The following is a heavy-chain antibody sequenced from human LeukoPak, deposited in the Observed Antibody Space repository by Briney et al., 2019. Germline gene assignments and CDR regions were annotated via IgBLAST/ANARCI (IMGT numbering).Heavy chain of an antibody. CDR2: ISGSGGGT. V-gene: IGHV3-23*01. Sequence: PGGSLRLSCAASGFTFSSYAMKWVRQAPGKGLEWVSGISGSGGGTYYADSVKGRFTISRDNSKNTLYLQMNSLRAEDTAVYYCAKDQWVSGASGSPFDYWGQGTLVTVSS. D-gene: IGHD1-26*01. CDR1: GFTFSSYA. CDR3: AKDQWVSGASGSPFDY. J-gene: IGHJ4*02.